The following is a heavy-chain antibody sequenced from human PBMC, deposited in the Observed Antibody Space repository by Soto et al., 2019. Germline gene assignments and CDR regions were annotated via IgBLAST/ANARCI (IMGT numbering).Heavy chain of an antibody. CDR3: ARDRSYSNYDGFDY. D-gene: IGHD4-4*01. CDR1: GFTVSSNY. J-gene: IGHJ4*02. V-gene: IGHV3-66*01. CDR2: FFSDGRT. Sequence: EVQLVESGGGLVQPGGSLRLSCAASGFTVSSNYMNWVRQAPGKGLEWVPVFFSDGRTYYAESVKGRFTMSRDNSKNTLYLRMNRLRAEDTAVYYCARDRSYSNYDGFDYWGQGTLVTVSS.